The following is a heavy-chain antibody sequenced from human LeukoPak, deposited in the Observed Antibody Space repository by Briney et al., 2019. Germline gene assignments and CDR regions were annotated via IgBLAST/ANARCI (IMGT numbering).Heavy chain of an antibody. CDR3: ARAPTTVTTPSYYYYYSMDV. CDR2: IYYSGST. V-gene: IGHV4-39*07. CDR1: GGSISSSSYY. D-gene: IGHD4-17*01. Sequence: SETLSLTCTVSGGSISSSSYYWGWIRQPPGKGLEWIGSIYYSGSTYYNPSLKSRVTISVDTSKNQFSLKLSSVTAADTAVYYCARAPTTVTTPSYYYYYSMDVWGQGTTVTVSS. J-gene: IGHJ6*02.